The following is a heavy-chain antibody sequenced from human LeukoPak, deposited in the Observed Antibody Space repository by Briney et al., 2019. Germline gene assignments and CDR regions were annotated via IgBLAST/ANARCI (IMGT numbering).Heavy chain of an antibody. CDR1: GFTFDDYA. CDR3: AKEYGGFDY. V-gene: IGHV3-9*01. D-gene: IGHD4/OR15-4a*01. Sequence: GSSLRLSCASSGFTFDDYAMHWVRQAPGKGLEWVSGISWNSGSIGYADSVKGRFTISRDNAKNSLYLQMNSLRAEDTALYYCAKEYGGFDYWGQGTLVTVSS. J-gene: IGHJ4*02. CDR2: ISWNSGSI.